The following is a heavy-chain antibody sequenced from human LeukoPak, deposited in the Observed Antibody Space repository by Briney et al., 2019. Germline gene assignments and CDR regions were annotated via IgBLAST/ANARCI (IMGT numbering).Heavy chain of an antibody. Sequence: PGGSLRLSCAASGFTFSDYSMNWVRQAPGKGLEWVAVISYDGSNKYYADSVKGRFTISRDNSKNTLYLQMSSLRAEDTAVYYCAKELDSSSWRPAHSEPDIWGQGTMVTVSS. CDR3: AKELDSSSWRPAHSEPDI. CDR1: GFTFSDYS. D-gene: IGHD6-13*01. J-gene: IGHJ3*02. V-gene: IGHV3-30*18. CDR2: ISYDGSNK.